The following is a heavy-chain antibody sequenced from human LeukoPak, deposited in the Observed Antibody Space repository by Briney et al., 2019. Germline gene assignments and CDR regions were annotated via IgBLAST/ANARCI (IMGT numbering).Heavy chain of an antibody. CDR2: INHSGST. Sequence: SETLSLTCAVYGGSFSGYYWSWIRQPPGKGLEWIGEINHSGSTNYNPSPKSRVTISVDTSKNQFSLKLSSVTAADTAVYYCARGSGGIQPVILWGRGTLVTVSS. J-gene: IGHJ4*02. V-gene: IGHV4-34*01. D-gene: IGHD5-18*01. CDR3: ARGSGGIQPVIL. CDR1: GGSFSGYY.